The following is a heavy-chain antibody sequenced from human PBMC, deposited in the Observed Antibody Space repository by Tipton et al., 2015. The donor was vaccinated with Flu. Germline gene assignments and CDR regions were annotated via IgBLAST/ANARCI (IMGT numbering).Heavy chain of an antibody. CDR1: GFTFSSFA. J-gene: IGHJ4*02. CDR3: AKDLGGFYCSSTSCYHGSFDY. D-gene: IGHD2-2*01. CDR2: ISGSGGST. Sequence: LRLSCAASGFTFSSFAMSWVRQAPGKGLEWVSVISGSGGSTYYADSVRGRFTISRDNSKNTLYLQMNSLRAEDTAVYYCAKDLGGFYCSSTSCYHGSFDYWGQGTLVTVSS. V-gene: IGHV3-23*01.